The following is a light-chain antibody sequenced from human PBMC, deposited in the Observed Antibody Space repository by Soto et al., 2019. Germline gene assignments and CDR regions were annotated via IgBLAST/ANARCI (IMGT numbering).Light chain of an antibody. CDR1: SSNVGGYKY. J-gene: IGLJ1*01. CDR2: EVS. Sequence: QSALTQPASVSGSPGQSITISCTGTSSNVGGYKYVSWYQHHPGKAPNLMINEVSNRPSVVSDLFSGSKSGNTAPTTISGLHAEEDSYYYCTSYASSNTYVFGTGTKLTVL. V-gene: IGLV2-14*01. CDR3: TSYASSNTYV.